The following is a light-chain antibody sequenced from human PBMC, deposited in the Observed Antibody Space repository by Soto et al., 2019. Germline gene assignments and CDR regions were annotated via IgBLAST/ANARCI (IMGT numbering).Light chain of an antibody. J-gene: IGKJ1*01. V-gene: IGKV1-39*01. CDR3: QQSYSTPWT. CDR2: AAS. CDR1: QSISSY. Sequence: DIQMTQSPSSLSASVGDRVTITCRASQSISSYLNWYQQKPGKAPKLLIYAASSLQSGVPSRFSGSGSGTVFTLTISSLQPEDFATYYCQQSYSTPWTFGQGTKVHIK.